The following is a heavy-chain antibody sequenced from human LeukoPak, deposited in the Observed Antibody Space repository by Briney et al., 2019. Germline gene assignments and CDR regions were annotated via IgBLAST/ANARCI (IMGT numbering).Heavy chain of an antibody. J-gene: IGHJ4*02. V-gene: IGHV3-9*01. D-gene: IGHD6-19*01. CDR1: GFTFISYW. Sequence: GGSLRLSCAASGFTFISYWMHWVRQAPGKGLEWVSGISWNSGSIGYADSVKGRFTISRDNAKNSLYLQMNSLRAEDTALYYCAKDGGGQWLVHFDYWGQGTLVTVSS. CDR3: AKDGGGQWLVHFDY. CDR2: ISWNSGSI.